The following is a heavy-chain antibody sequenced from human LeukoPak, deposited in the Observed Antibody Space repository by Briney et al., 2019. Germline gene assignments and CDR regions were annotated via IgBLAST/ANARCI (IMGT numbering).Heavy chain of an antibody. CDR2: ISGSGGST. Sequence: PGGSLRLSCAASGFTFSSYAMSWVRQAPGKGLEWVSAISGSGGSTYYADSVKGRFTISGDNSKNTLYLQMNSLRAEDTAVYYCAKDKVPSTIFGVVIAGPFDYWGQGTLVTVSS. V-gene: IGHV3-23*01. J-gene: IGHJ4*02. D-gene: IGHD3-3*01. CDR1: GFTFSSYA. CDR3: AKDKVPSTIFGVVIAGPFDY.